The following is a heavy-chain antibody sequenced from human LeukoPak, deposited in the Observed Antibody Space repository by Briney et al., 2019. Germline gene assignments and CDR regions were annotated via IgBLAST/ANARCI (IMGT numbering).Heavy chain of an antibody. V-gene: IGHV5-51*01. J-gene: IGHJ4*02. CDR2: IYPGDSDT. CDR3: ARRSVATGGDLGY. CDR1: GYSFTSYW. Sequence: GESLKISCKGSGYSFTSYWIGRVRQMPGKGLEWMGSIYPGDSDTRYSPSFQGQVTISADKSISTAYLQWSSLKASDTAMYYCARRSVATGGDLGYWGQGTLVTVSS. D-gene: IGHD5-12*01.